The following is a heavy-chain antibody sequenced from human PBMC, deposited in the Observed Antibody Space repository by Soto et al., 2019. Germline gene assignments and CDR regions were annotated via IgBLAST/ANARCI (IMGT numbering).Heavy chain of an antibody. D-gene: IGHD1-1*01. CDR3: AKGLEPLGFYYYAMDV. J-gene: IGHJ6*02. CDR1: GLTFSSYA. Sequence: GGSLRLSCAASGLTFSSYAMSWVRQAPGKGLEWVSAISDSGGSTYYADSVKGRFTISRDNSKNTLYLQLNSLRAEDTAVYYCAKGLEPLGFYYYAMDVWGQGTTVTVSS. CDR2: ISDSGGST. V-gene: IGHV3-23*01.